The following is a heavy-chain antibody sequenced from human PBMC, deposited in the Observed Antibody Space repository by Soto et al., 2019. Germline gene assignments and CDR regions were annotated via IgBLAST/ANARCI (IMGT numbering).Heavy chain of an antibody. CDR2: ISYDGSNK. CDR3: AKDQGYYDSSGYSYYFDY. D-gene: IGHD3-22*01. Sequence: GGSLRLSCAASGFTFSSYGMHWVRQAPGKGLEWVAVISYDGSNKYYADSVKGRFTISRDNSKNTLYLQMNSLRAEDTAVYYCAKDQGYYDSSGYSYYFDYWGQGTQVTVSS. V-gene: IGHV3-30*18. CDR1: GFTFSSYG. J-gene: IGHJ4*02.